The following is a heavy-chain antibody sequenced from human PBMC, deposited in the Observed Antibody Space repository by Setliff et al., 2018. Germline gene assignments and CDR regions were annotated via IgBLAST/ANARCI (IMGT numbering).Heavy chain of an antibody. CDR2: IYHSGSA. J-gene: IGHJ3*01. CDR1: GDSISSGDYF. D-gene: IGHD1-26*01. Sequence: TLSLTCTVSGDSISSGDYFWSWIRQPPGKGLEWIAYIYHSGSAYYNPSLKSRVTMSVDTSKNQCSLHLTSVTAADTAVYYCAREVGTSTSSDAFDVWGQGMMVTVSS. CDR3: AREVGTSTSSDAFDV. V-gene: IGHV4-30-4*08.